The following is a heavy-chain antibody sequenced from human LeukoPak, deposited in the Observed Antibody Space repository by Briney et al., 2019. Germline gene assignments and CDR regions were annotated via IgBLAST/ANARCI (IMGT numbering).Heavy chain of an antibody. Sequence: SETLSLTCTVYGGSITNPSYYWSWIRQPAGKGLEWMGRIYGSGRTNYNPSLKSRVTRSVDTPKNQFSLRLNAGTAADTAVYSCARGTSYGSGSYEYFDYWGQGILVTVSS. CDR1: GGSITNPSYY. CDR2: IYGSGRT. CDR3: ARGTSYGSGSYEYFDY. D-gene: IGHD3-10*01. V-gene: IGHV4-61*02. J-gene: IGHJ4*02.